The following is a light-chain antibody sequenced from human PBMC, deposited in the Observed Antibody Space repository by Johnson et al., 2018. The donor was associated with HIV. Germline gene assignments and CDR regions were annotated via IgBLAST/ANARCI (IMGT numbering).Light chain of an antibody. CDR3: GTWDNSLSAGV. V-gene: IGLV1-51*01. CDR2: DNS. J-gene: IGLJ1*01. CDR1: SSNIGNNY. Sequence: QSVLTQPPSMSAAPGQKVTISCSTSSSNIGNNYVSWYQQVPGAAPKLLIYDNSKRPSGIPDRFSGSKSGTSATLGISGLQTGDEADYYCGTWDNSLSAGVFGSGTKVTVL.